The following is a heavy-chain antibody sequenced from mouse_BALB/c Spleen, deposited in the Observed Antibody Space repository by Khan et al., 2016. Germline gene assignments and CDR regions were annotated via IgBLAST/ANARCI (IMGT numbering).Heavy chain of an antibody. J-gene: IGHJ4*01. CDR2: INPSNGRS. CDR1: GYTFTRYW. V-gene: IGHV1S81*02. CDR3: AALAMGD. Sequence: QVQLQQPGAELVRPGASVKLSCKASGYTFTRYWMHWVNQRPGQGLEWIGEINPSNGRSNYNEKFKSKATLTVDKSSSTAYMQLSSLTSEDSAVYYCAALAMGDWGQGTSVTVSS.